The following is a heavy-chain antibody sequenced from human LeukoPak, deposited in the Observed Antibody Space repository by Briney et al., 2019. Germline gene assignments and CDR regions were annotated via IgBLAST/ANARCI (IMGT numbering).Heavy chain of an antibody. J-gene: IGHJ6*03. CDR3: ASNPDYYYYYMDV. Sequence: GGSLRLSCAASGFTFSSYAMSWVRQAPGKGLEWVSAISGSGGSTYYADSVKGRFTISRDNSKNTLYLQMNSLRAEDTAVYYCASNPDYYYYYMDVWGKGTTVTVSS. V-gene: IGHV3-23*01. CDR2: ISGSGGST. CDR1: GFTFSSYA.